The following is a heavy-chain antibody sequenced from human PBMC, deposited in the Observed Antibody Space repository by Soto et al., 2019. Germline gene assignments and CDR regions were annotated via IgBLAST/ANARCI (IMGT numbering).Heavy chain of an antibody. CDR3: ARDLAYGLGVDY. D-gene: IGHD3-10*01. CDR1: GFTFSSYS. CDR2: ISSSSSYI. Sequence: EVQLVESGGGLVKPGGSLRLSCAASGFTFSSYSMNWVRQAPGKGLEWVSSISSSSSYIYYADSVKGRFTISRDNAKNSLYLQMNSLRAEDTAVYYCARDLAYGLGVDYWGQGTLVTVSS. V-gene: IGHV3-21*01. J-gene: IGHJ4*02.